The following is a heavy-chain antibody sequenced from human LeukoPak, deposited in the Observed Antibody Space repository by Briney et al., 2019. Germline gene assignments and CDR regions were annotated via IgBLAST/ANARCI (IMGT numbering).Heavy chain of an antibody. V-gene: IGHV3-74*01. J-gene: IGHJ4*02. D-gene: IGHD5-12*01. CDR3: TREGGYDPFEY. CDR2: INNDGSIT. CDR1: EFTFSSYW. Sequence: GGSLRLSCAASEFTFSSYWMHWVRQAPGKGLVWVSRINNDGSITTYADSVKGRFTISRDNAKNTLYLQVDSLRAEDTAVYYCTREGGYDPFEYWGQGTLVTVSS.